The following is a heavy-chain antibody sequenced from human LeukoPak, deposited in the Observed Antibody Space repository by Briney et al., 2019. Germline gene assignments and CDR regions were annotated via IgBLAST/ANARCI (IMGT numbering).Heavy chain of an antibody. J-gene: IGHJ4*02. Sequence: PGGSLRLSCAASGFTFSRSGMHWVRQAPGQGLEWVTFVRYDGSDKYYADSVKGRFTISRDNAKNSLYLQMNSLRAEDTAVYYCARDYIAAFDYWGQGTLVTVSS. CDR2: VRYDGSDK. V-gene: IGHV3-30*02. CDR3: ARDYIAAFDY. D-gene: IGHD5-12*01. CDR1: GFTFSRSG.